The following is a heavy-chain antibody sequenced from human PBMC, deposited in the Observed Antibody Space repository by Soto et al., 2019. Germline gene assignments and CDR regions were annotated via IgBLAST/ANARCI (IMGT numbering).Heavy chain of an antibody. CDR2: INPNSGGT. J-gene: IGHJ6*02. D-gene: IGHD6-19*01. CDR3: ARDQSGIAVAANYYYYGMDV. V-gene: IGHV1-2*04. CDR1: GYTFTGYY. Sequence: RPSVKVSCKASGYTFTGYYMHWVRQAPGQGLEWMGWINPNSGGTNYAQKFQGWVTMTRDTSISTAYMELSRLRSDDTAVYYCARDQSGIAVAANYYYYGMDVWGQGTTVTVSS.